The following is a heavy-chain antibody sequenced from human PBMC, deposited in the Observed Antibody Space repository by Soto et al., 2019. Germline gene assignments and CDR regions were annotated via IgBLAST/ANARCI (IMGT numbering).Heavy chain of an antibody. CDR3: ARHITMVRGAITDAFDI. CDR1: GYSFTSYW. CDR2: IYPGDSDT. J-gene: IGHJ3*02. D-gene: IGHD3-10*01. V-gene: IGHV5-51*01. Sequence: GESLKISCKGSGYSFTSYWIGWVRQMPGKGLEWMGIIYPGDSDTRYSPSFQGQVTISADKSISTAYLQWSSLKASDTAMYYCARHITMVRGAITDAFDIWGQGTMVTVSS.